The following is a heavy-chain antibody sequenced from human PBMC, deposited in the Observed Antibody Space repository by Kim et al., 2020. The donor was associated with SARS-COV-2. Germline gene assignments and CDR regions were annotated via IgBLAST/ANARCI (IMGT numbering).Heavy chain of an antibody. Sequence: GGSLRLSCAASGFTFSSYDMHWVRQATGKGLEWVSAIGTAGDTYYPGSVKGRFTISRENAKNSLYLQMNSLRAGDTAVYYCARVTRWLQFFDWYFDLWGRGTLVTVSS. CDR1: GFTFSSYD. V-gene: IGHV3-13*01. J-gene: IGHJ2*01. D-gene: IGHD5-12*01. CDR2: IGTAGDT. CDR3: ARVTRWLQFFDWYFDL.